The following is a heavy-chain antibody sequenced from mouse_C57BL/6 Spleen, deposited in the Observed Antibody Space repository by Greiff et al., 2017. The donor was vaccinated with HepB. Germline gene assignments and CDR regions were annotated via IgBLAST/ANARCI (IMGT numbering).Heavy chain of an antibody. CDR2: IYPRDGST. Sequence: VQLQQSDAELVKPGASVKISCKVSGYTFTDHTIHWMKQRPEQGLEWIGNIYPRDGSTKYNEKFKGKATLTADKSSSTAYMQLNSLTSEDSAVYFCARASYGSSSYWYFDVWGTGTTVTVSS. V-gene: IGHV1-78*01. CDR1: GYTFTDHT. CDR3: ARASYGSSSYWYFDV. J-gene: IGHJ1*03. D-gene: IGHD1-1*01.